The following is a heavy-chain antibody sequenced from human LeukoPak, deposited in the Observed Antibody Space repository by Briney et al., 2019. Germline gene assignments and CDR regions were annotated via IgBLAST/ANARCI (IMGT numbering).Heavy chain of an antibody. J-gene: IGHJ4*02. CDR2: IYYSGTT. CDR3: ARGVYIAAAQYGY. Sequence: SETLSLTCTVSGGSISSYYWRWSREPPGKGEGWVGDIYYSGTTNYNPSLKSGVTISLDTSKSPFSLKLSSVTAADTAVYYCARGVYIAAAQYGYWGQGTLVTVSS. V-gene: IGHV4-59*01. D-gene: IGHD6-13*01. CDR1: GGSISSYY.